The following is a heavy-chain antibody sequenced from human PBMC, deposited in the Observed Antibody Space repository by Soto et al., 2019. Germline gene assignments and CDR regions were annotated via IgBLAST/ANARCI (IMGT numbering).Heavy chain of an antibody. Sequence: QVQLVQSGAEVKKPGASVKVSCKASGYTFTSYDINWVRQATGQGLEWMGWMNPNSGNTGYAQKFQGRVTMTRNTTIITDYLELSSRRSEFTAVYYCGGGDCSGGCFYSHYYFGMDVWGQGNTVTVSS. D-gene: IGHD2-15*01. CDR1: GYTFTSYD. V-gene: IGHV1-8*01. CDR2: MNPNSGNT. CDR3: GGGDCSGGCFYSHYYFGMDV. J-gene: IGHJ6*02.